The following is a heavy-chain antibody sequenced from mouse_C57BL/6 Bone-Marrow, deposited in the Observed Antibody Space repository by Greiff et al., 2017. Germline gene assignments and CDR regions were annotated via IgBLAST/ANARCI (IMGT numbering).Heavy chain of an antibody. V-gene: IGHV14-4*01. J-gene: IGHJ2*01. CDR2: IDPEIGDT. CDR1: GFNIKDDY. D-gene: IGHD1-1*02. CDR3: SSFGGNYFDF. Sequence: EVKLMESGAELVRPGASVKLSCTASGFNIKDDYIHWVKQRPEQGLEWIGWIDPEIGDTDYASKFQGKATITSDTSSNTAYLQLSSLTSEDTAVDYCSSFGGNYFDFWGQGTPLTVAS.